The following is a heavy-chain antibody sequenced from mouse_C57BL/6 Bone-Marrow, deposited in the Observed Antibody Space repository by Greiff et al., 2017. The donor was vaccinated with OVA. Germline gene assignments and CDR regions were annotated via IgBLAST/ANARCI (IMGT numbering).Heavy chain of an antibody. J-gene: IGHJ1*03. CDR1: GYTFTSYW. Sequence: EVHLVESGTVLARPGASVKMSCKTSGYTFTSYWMHWVKQRPGQGLEWIGAIYPGNSDTSYNQKFKGKAKLTAVTSASTAYMELSSLTNEDSAVYYCTSRIYYGSSRGYFDVWGTGTTVTVSS. CDR3: TSRIYYGSSRGYFDV. D-gene: IGHD1-1*01. V-gene: IGHV1-5*01. CDR2: IYPGNSDT.